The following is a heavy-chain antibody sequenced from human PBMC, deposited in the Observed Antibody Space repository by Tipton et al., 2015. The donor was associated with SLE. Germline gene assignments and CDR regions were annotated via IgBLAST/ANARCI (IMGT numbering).Heavy chain of an antibody. CDR1: GDSFTNDAHY. CDR3: ARLLGRQQQRDY. J-gene: IGHJ4*02. D-gene: IGHD6-13*01. Sequence: LRLSCTVSGDSFTNDAHYWGWIRQTAGKGLEWLGRIHNTGSTYYNPSLKSRVTISLDTSTNQFSLKVSSVTAADTAVYYCARLLGRQQQRDYWGQGTLVTVSS. V-gene: IGHV4-61*02. CDR2: IHNTGST.